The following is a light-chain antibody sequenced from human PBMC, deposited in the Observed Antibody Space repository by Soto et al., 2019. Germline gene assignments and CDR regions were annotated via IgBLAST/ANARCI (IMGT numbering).Light chain of an antibody. V-gene: IGLV2-14*01. CDR2: EVT. CDR1: SSDVGNYNF. J-gene: IGLJ1*01. Sequence: QSVLTQPRSVSGSPGQSVTISCTGTSSDVGNYNFVSWYQQHPGKAPKFIIYEVTNRPSGVSDRFSGSKSGNTASLTISGLQAEDEADYYCSSKRDSSTLFVSGNGTKVTVL. CDR3: SSKRDSSTLFV.